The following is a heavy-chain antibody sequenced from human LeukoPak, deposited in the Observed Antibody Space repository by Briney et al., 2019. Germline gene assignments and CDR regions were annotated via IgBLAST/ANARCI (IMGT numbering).Heavy chain of an antibody. D-gene: IGHD6-6*01. V-gene: IGHV1-8*01. CDR1: GYTVTSYD. CDR2: MNTKSGMA. CDR3: ARGLYSSSTGGYYYHYMDI. Sequence: ALVKASCNAVGYTVTSYDINWVGESAGQRLGCWSGMNTKSGMAVHAQKFQGRVTMPRNTSISTAYMELSSLRSEDTAVYYCARGLYSSSTGGYYYHYMDIWGKGTTVTVSS. J-gene: IGHJ6*03.